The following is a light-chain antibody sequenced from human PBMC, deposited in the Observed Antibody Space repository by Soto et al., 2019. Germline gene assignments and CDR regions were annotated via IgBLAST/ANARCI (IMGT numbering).Light chain of an antibody. CDR3: SSYTSSSTLV. Sequence: QSALTQPASVSGSPGQSITISCTGTSSDVGGYNYVSWYQQHPGKAPKLMIYDVSNRPSGVSNRFSGSQSGNTASLTISGLQAEDEADYCCSSYTSSSTLVFGGGTKLTVL. CDR2: DVS. V-gene: IGLV2-14*01. CDR1: SSDVGGYNY. J-gene: IGLJ2*01.